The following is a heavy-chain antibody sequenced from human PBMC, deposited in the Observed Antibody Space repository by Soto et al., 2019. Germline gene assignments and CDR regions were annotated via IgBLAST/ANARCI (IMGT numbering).Heavy chain of an antibody. V-gene: IGHV1-46*01. D-gene: IGHD1-26*01. CDR2: INPSGGST. CDR1: GYTFTSYY. Sequence: QVQLVQSGAEVKKPGASVKVSCKASGYTFTSYYMHWVRQAPGQGLEWMGIINPSGGSTSYAQKFRGRVPETRDPSTDTVYMGLASLRLGDPAVYYLAEAGRISYDRGCYSFHPGGRGTLVPFPS. CDR3: AEAGRISYDRGCYSFHP. J-gene: IGHJ5*02.